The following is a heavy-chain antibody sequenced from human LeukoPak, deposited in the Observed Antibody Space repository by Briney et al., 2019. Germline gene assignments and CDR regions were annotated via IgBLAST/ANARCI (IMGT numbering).Heavy chain of an antibody. J-gene: IGHJ4*02. CDR2: ISWDSTIT. Sequence: GGSLRLSCTTSGFSPEDFAMHWVRQTPGKGLEWVSLISWDSTITYYADSVEGRFTISRDNSKNSLFLQMNSLRPEDSALYFCAKGENDFFPPGVDHWGQGTLVTVSS. V-gene: IGHV3-43D*03. CDR3: AKGENDFFPPGVDH. CDR1: GFSPEDFA. D-gene: IGHD7-27*01.